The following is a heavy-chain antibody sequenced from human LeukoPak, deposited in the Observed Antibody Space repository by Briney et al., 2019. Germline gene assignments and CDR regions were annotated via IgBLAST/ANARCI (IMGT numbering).Heavy chain of an antibody. CDR3: AKGGSSGWYPDY. CDR2: ISGSGGST. Sequence: PGGSLRLSCAASGFTFSSYAMSWVRQAPGKGLEWVSAISGSGGSTNYADSVKGRFTISRDNSKNTLYLQMNSLRAEDTAVYYCAKGGSSGWYPDYWGQGTLVTVSS. J-gene: IGHJ4*02. D-gene: IGHD6-19*01. CDR1: GFTFSSYA. V-gene: IGHV3-23*01.